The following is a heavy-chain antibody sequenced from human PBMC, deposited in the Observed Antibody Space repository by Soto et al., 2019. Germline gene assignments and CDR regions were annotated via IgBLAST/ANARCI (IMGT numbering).Heavy chain of an antibody. CDR1: GFTFSSYS. CDR2: FRGSGGTT. D-gene: IGHD2-21*01. V-gene: IGHV3-23*01. Sequence: EVQVLESGGGLVQPGGSLRLSCAASGFTFSSYSMSWVRQAPGKGLEWVSTFRGSGGTTYYTDSVRGRFTVSRDNSKDTLYLQMSSLRAEDTAVYYCAKDLWPSGGLHYFDYWGQGALVTVSS. J-gene: IGHJ4*02. CDR3: AKDLWPSGGLHYFDY.